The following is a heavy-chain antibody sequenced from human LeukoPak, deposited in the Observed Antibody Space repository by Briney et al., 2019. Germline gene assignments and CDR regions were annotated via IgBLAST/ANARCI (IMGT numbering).Heavy chain of an antibody. CDR2: IGKTGDVI. Sequence: GGSLRLSCDVSGFVFSDHYMSWIRQAPGKGLEFVAYIGKTGDVISYSDSVRGRFTISRDNAKKSLRLQMNDVRADDAGVYYCARAGFRRDGSNHCKKWGHGTLVTVS. V-gene: IGHV3-11*01. CDR3: ARAGFRRDGSNHCKK. CDR1: GFVFSDHY. D-gene: IGHD5-24*01. J-gene: IGHJ4*03.